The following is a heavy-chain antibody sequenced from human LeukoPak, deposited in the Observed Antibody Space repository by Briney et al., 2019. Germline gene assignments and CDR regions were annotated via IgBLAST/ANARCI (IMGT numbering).Heavy chain of an antibody. CDR2: IKQDGSEK. CDR1: GFTFSSYW. Sequence: PGGSLRLSCAASGFTFSSYWMSWVRQAPGKGLEWVANIKQDGSEKYYVDSVKGRFTISRDNAKNSLYLQMNSLRAEDTAVYYCARVQGGYYPMFYYFDYWGQGTLVTVSS. V-gene: IGHV3-7*01. CDR3: ARVQGGYYPMFYYFDY. J-gene: IGHJ4*02. D-gene: IGHD3-22*01.